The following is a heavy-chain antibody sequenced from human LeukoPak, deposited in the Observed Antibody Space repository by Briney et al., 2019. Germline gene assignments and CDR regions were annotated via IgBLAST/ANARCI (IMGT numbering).Heavy chain of an antibody. V-gene: IGHV4-31*03. J-gene: IGHJ4*02. CDR2: ISYSGST. CDR1: GGSISSGGYY. Sequence: SQTLSLTCTVSGGSISSGGYYWNWIRQHPGKGLEWIGYISYSGSTYYNPSLESRLTISVDTSKNQFSLKLSSVTAADTAVYYCARGPRNSGSSDYWGQGTLVTVSS. CDR3: ARGPRNSGSSDY. D-gene: IGHD5-12*01.